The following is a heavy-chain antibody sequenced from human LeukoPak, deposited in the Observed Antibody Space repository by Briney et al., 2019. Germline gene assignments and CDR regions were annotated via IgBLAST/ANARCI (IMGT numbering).Heavy chain of an antibody. J-gene: IGHJ4*02. Sequence: GASVKVSCKASGYTSTGYYMHWVRQAPGQGLEWMGWINPNSGGTNYAQKFQGRVTMTRDTSISTAYMELSRLRSDDTAVYYCARDPFDSSSIDYWGQGTLVTVSS. V-gene: IGHV1-2*02. CDR3: ARDPFDSSSIDY. D-gene: IGHD3-9*01. CDR2: INPNSGGT. CDR1: GYTSTGYY.